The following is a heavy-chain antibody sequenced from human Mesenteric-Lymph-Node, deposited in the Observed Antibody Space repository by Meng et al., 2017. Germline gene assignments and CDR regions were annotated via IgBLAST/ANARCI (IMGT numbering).Heavy chain of an antibody. V-gene: IGHV3-21*01. CDR1: GFTFSSYS. Sequence: GESLKISCAASGFTFSSYSMNWVRQAPGKGLEWVSSISSSSSYIYYADSVKGRFTISRDNAKNSLYLQMNSLRAEDTAVYYCARVLAAAGTPVDYWGQGTLVTVSS. CDR3: ARVLAAAGTPVDY. D-gene: IGHD6-13*01. CDR2: ISSSSSYI. J-gene: IGHJ4*02.